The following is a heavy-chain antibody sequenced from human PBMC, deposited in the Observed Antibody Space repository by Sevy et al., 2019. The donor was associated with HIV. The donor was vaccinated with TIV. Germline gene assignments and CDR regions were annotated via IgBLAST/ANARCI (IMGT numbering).Heavy chain of an antibody. CDR1: GFTFSSYA. CDR3: AKDNSYCSGGTCYVDY. J-gene: IGHJ4*02. Sequence: GGSLRLSCAASGFTFSSYAMHWVRQAPGKGLEWVSTISGGGDSTYYADSVKGRFTISRDNSKNTLYLQLNSLRAEDTAVYYCAKDNSYCSGGTCYVDYWGQGTLVTVSS. V-gene: IGHV3-23*01. CDR2: ISGGGDST. D-gene: IGHD2-15*01.